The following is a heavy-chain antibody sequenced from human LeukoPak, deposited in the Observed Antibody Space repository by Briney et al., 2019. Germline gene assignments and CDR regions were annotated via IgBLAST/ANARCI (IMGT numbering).Heavy chain of an antibody. J-gene: IGHJ3*02. Sequence: XGSLRLSCAASGFTFDDYGMSWVRQAPGKGLEWVSGINWNGGSTGYADSVKGRFTISRDNAKNSPYLQMNSLRAEDTALYYCARNYYYGSGDAFDIWGQGTMVTVSS. CDR2: INWNGGST. V-gene: IGHV3-20*04. D-gene: IGHD3-10*01. CDR3: ARNYYYGSGDAFDI. CDR1: GFTFDDYG.